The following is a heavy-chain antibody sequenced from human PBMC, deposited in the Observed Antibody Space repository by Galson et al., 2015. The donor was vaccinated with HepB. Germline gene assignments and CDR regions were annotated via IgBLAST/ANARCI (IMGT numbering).Heavy chain of an antibody. CDR3: AKGRYSSGLGLFDY. J-gene: IGHJ4*02. D-gene: IGHD6-19*01. CDR1: GFTFSSYG. V-gene: IGHV3-30*18. CDR2: ISYDGSNK. Sequence: SLRLSCAASGFTFSSYGMHWVRQAPGKGLEWVAVISYDGSNKYYADSVKGRFTISRDNSKNTLYLQMNSLRAEDTAVYYCAKGRYSSGLGLFDYWGQGTLVTVSS.